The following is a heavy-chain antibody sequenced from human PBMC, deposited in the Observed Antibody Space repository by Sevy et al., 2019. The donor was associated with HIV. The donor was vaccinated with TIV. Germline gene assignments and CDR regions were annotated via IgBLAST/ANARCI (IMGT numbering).Heavy chain of an antibody. CDR2: IKQDGSEK. CDR1: GFTFSSYW. CDR3: ARVRGSGSYYGGYYFDY. V-gene: IGHV3-7*01. Sequence: GGSLGLSCAASGFTFSSYWMSWVRQAPGKGLEWVANIKQDGSEKYYVDSVKGRFTISRDNAKNSLYLQMNSLRAEDTAVYYCARVRGSGSYYGGYYFDYWGQGTLVTVSS. J-gene: IGHJ4*02. D-gene: IGHD1-26*01.